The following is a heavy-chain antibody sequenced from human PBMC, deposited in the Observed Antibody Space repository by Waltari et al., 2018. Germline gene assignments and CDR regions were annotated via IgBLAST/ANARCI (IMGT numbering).Heavy chain of an antibody. Sequence: QITLKESGPTLVKPTQTLTLTCTFSGFSLSTSGVGVGWIRQPPGKALEWLALIYWNDDKRYSPSLKSRLTITKDTSKNQVVLTMTNMDPVDTATYYCAHHGYYDFWSGYYRFWIDPWGQGTLVTVSS. CDR2: IYWNDDK. D-gene: IGHD3-3*01. CDR1: GFSLSTSGVG. CDR3: AHHGYYDFWSGYYRFWIDP. J-gene: IGHJ5*02. V-gene: IGHV2-5*01.